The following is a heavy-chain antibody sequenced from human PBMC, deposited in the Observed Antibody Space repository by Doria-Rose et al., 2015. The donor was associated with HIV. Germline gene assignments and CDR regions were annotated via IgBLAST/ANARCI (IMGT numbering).Heavy chain of an antibody. V-gene: IGHV2-26*01. Sequence: SGPVLVKPTETLTLTCTVSGVSLSSPGMGVSWIRQPPGKALEWLANTFSDDERSYTTSLNSRLTISRGTSKSQVVLTMTDMDPVDTATYYCARIKSSRWYHKYYLDSWGQGTLVIVSA. CDR3: ARIKSSRWYHKYYLDS. CDR1: GVSLSSPGMG. D-gene: IGHD6-13*01. CDR2: TFSDDER. J-gene: IGHJ4*02.